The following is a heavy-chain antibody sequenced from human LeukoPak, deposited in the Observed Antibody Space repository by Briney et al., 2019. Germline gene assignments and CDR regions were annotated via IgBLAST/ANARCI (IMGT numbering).Heavy chain of an antibody. Sequence: GGSLRLSCAAFGFTLSGHYMDWVRQAPGKGLEWVGRARNKANSYSTEYAASVKGRFTISRDDSENSLWLQMNSLKTEDTAVYYCTRPLYDFWSGYSQYYYYYMDVWGKGTTVTVSS. V-gene: IGHV3-72*01. CDR2: ARNKANSYST. CDR1: GFTLSGHY. CDR3: TRPLYDFWSGYSQYYYYYMDV. J-gene: IGHJ6*03. D-gene: IGHD3-3*01.